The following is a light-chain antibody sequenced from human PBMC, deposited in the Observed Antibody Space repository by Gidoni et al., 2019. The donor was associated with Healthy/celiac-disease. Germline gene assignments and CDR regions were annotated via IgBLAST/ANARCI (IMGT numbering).Light chain of an antibody. CDR2: GAS. CDR1: QSVSSSY. CDR3: QQYGSSPPT. J-gene: IGKJ1*01. V-gene: IGKV3-20*01. Sequence: EIVLTQSPGTLSLSPGERATLSCRASQSVSSSYLAWYQQHPGQAPRLLLYGASSRATGLPDRFSGSGSGTDFTLTISRLEPEDFAVYYCQQYGSSPPTFGQGTKVEIK.